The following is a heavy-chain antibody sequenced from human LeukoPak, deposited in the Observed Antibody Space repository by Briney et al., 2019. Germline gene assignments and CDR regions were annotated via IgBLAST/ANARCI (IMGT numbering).Heavy chain of an antibody. V-gene: IGHV1-2*02. CDR1: GYTFTGYY. D-gene: IGHD3-10*01. CDR3: ARGGVNYYYFYMDV. Sequence: WASVKVSFKASGYTFTGYYIHWVRQAPGQGLEWMGWINPNNGGTNYAQKFQGRVTMTRDTSISTAYMELSRLRSDDTAVYYCARGGVNYYYFYMDVWGKGTTVTISS. CDR2: INPNNGGT. J-gene: IGHJ6*03.